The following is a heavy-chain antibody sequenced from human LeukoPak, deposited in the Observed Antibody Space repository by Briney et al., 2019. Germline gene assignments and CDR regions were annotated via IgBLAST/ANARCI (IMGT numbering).Heavy chain of an antibody. D-gene: IGHD3-22*01. CDR3: ARGPYSYDSSGAFDI. Sequence: PSETLSLTCTVSGYSISSGYYWGWIRPPPGKGLEWIGSIYHSGSTYYNPSLKSRVTMSVDTSKNQFSLKLSSVTAADTAVYFCARGPYSYDSSGAFDIWGQGTMVTVSS. J-gene: IGHJ3*02. CDR2: IYHSGST. V-gene: IGHV4-38-2*02. CDR1: GYSISSGYY.